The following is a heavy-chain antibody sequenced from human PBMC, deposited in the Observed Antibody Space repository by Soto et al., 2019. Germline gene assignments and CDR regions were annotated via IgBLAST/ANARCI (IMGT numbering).Heavy chain of an antibody. CDR3: ARSSRFRTCTNGVCYTGRQGGPFDY. CDR1: GFTFSSYW. V-gene: IGHV3-7*03. Sequence: PGGSLRLSCAASGFTFSSYWMSWVRQAPGKGLEWVANIKQDGSEKYCVDSVKGRFTISRDNAKNSLYLQMNSLRAEDTAVYYCARSSRFRTCTNGVCYTGRQGGPFDYWGQGTLVTAPQ. J-gene: IGHJ4*02. D-gene: IGHD2-8*01. CDR2: IKQDGSEK.